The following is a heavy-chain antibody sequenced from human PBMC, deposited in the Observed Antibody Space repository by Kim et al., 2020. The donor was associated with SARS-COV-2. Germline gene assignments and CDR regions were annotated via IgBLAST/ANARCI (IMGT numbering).Heavy chain of an antibody. CDR1: GGSISSGDYY. J-gene: IGHJ6*02. Sequence: SETLSLTCTVSGGSISSGDYYWSWIRQPPGKGLEWIGYIYYSGSTYYNPSLKSRVTISVDTSKNQFSLKLSSVTAADTAVYYCARGNVGYSYATYYYYGMDVWGQGTTVTVSS. D-gene: IGHD5-18*01. CDR2: IYYSGST. V-gene: IGHV4-30-4*01. CDR3: ARGNVGYSYATYYYYGMDV.